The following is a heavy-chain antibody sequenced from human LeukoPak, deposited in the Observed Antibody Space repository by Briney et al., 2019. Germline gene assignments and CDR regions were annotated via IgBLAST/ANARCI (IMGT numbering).Heavy chain of an antibody. D-gene: IGHD6-13*01. CDR2: ISASGST. CDR3: ARVGIAAAGIDY. V-gene: IGHV4-4*07. J-gene: IGHJ4*02. Sequence: SETLSLTCTVSGGSISSYYWTWIRQPAGKGLEWIGRISASGSTNYNPSLTSRVTISVDTSKNQFSLKLSSVTAADTAVYYCARVGIAAAGIDYWGQGTLVTVSS. CDR1: GGSISSYY.